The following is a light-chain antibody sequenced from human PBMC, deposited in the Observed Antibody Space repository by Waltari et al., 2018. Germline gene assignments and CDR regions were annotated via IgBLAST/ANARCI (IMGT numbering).Light chain of an antibody. CDR2: DVS. J-gene: IGLJ1*01. CDR1: SLRRFY. CDR3: NSYTSSHGLV. V-gene: IGLV2-14*03. Sequence: SELTQDPAVSVALGQTVRITCQGDSLRRFYASWYQQHPGKAPKVVIFDVSYRPSGVSNRFSGSKSGNTASLTISGLQAEDEANYYCNSYTSSHGLVFGTGTKVTVL.